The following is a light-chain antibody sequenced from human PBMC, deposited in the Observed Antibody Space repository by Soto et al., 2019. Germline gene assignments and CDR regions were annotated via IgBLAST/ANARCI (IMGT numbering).Light chain of an antibody. V-gene: IGLV2-14*01. CDR2: EVR. CDR3: SSFTCRSSLI. J-gene: IGLJ2*01. CDR1: MSDIGAYNL. Sequence: QSVLTQPASVSGSPGQSITIFCAGTMSDIGAYNLVSWYQQHPGRAPQLIIYEVRNRPSGSSFRFSGSKSGNTASLTISGLQAEDEADYYCSSFTCRSSLIFGGGTKVTVL.